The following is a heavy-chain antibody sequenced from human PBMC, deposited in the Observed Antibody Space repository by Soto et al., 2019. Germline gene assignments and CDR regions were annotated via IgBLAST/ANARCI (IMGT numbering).Heavy chain of an antibody. CDR3: ASGIQLWLRRINNGYSG. D-gene: IGHD5-18*01. J-gene: IGHJ4*02. CDR1: GGTFSTYA. Sequence: QVQLVQSGAEVKKPESSVKVSCKAPGGTFSTYAISWVRQAPGQGLEWMGGIIPMFGTANYAQRFQDRVTITSDESTNTVDMEPSSLRSEDTAVYFCASGIQLWLRRINNGYSGWGQGTLVTVSS. CDR2: IIPMFGTA. V-gene: IGHV1-69*05.